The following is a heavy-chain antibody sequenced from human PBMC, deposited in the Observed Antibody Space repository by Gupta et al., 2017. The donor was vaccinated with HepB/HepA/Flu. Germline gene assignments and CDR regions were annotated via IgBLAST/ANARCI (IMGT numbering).Heavy chain of an antibody. CDR1: GFPFSSYE. Sequence: EVQLVESGGGLVQPGGSLRLSCAASGFPFSSYEMNWVRQAPGKGLEWVSYISSSGSTIYYADSVKGRFTISRDNAKNSLYLQMKRLRAEDTAVYYCARDEDSSSWYFVYGGQGTLVTVSS. CDR3: ARDEDSSSWYFVY. V-gene: IGHV3-48*03. D-gene: IGHD6-13*01. J-gene: IGHJ4*02. CDR2: ISSSGSTI.